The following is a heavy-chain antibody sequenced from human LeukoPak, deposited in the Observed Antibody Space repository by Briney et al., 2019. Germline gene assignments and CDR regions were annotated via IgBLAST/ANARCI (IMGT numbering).Heavy chain of an antibody. V-gene: IGHV1-69*13. CDR2: ITPIFGTA. D-gene: IGHD1/OR15-1a*01. Sequence: ASVKVSSKASGGTFSSYAISCVRQAPGQGLEWMGGITPIFGTANYAQKFQGRVTITADESTSTAYMELSSLRSEDTAVYYCARAGYWNNADYWGQGTLVTVSS. CDR3: ARAGYWNNADY. CDR1: GGTFSSYA. J-gene: IGHJ4*02.